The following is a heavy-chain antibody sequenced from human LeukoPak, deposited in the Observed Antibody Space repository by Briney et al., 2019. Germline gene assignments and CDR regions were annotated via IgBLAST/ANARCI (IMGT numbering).Heavy chain of an antibody. D-gene: IGHD2-2*01. CDR3: AKHWSYCSTTSCFFNYYYYYMDV. J-gene: IGHJ6*03. Sequence: PGRSLRLSCAASGFAFSSYGMHWVRQAPGKGLEWVAVISYDGSNKYYADSVKGRFTISRDNSKNTLYLQMNSLRAEDTAVYYCAKHWSYCSTTSCFFNYYYYYMDVWGKGTTVTVSS. CDR2: ISYDGSNK. CDR1: GFAFSSYG. V-gene: IGHV3-30*18.